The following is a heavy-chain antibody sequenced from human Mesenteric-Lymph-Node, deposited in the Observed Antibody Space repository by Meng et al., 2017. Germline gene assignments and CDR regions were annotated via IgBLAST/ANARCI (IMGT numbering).Heavy chain of an antibody. D-gene: IGHD6-19*01. J-gene: IGHJ4*02. CDR1: GYTFTSYG. Sequence: ASVKVSCKASGYTFTSYGISWVRQAPGQGLEWMGWISAYNGNTNYAQKLQGRVTMTTDTSTSTAYMELSSLRSEDTAVYYCARDRGSSGYKYYFDYWGQGTLVTVSS. V-gene: IGHV1-18*01. CDR3: ARDRGSSGYKYYFDY. CDR2: ISAYNGNT.